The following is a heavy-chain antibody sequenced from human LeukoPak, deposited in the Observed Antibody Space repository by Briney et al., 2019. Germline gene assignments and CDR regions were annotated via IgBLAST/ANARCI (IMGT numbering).Heavy chain of an antibody. CDR2: IGPTGFDR. Sequence: NPGGSLRLSCTTSGLTFSTSGFNWVRQAPGKGLEWVASIGPTGFDRYHADSIKGRFTISRDNANNFLYLQMDSLRAEDTAVYYCATETNGRHYDYWGQGTLLTVSP. CDR1: GLTFSTSG. CDR3: ATETNGRHYDY. D-gene: IGHD1-14*01. J-gene: IGHJ4*02. V-gene: IGHV3-21*06.